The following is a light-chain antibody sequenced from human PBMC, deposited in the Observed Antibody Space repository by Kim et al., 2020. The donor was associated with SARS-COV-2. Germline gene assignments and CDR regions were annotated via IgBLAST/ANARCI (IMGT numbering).Light chain of an antibody. Sequence: SVPPGERATLSCRASQRLNSNLAWYQQKPGQAPRLLIYAASTRATGIPARFSGRGTATEFPLTISSLRSEDFAVYYCQQYNDWPTFGQGTKVDIK. J-gene: IGKJ1*01. CDR1: QRLNSN. CDR2: AAS. CDR3: QQYNDWPT. V-gene: IGKV3-15*01.